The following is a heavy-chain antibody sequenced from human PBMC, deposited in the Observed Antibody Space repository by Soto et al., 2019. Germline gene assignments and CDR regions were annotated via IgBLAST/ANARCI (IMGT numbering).Heavy chain of an antibody. Sequence: QVQLVESGGGVVQPGRSLRLSCAASGFTFSSYGMHWVRQAPGKGLEWVAVISYDGSNKYYADSVKGRFTISRDNYKNTLYLQMNSLRDEDTAVYYCAKDIAVYGDYVNALDIWGQGTMVTVSS. J-gene: IGHJ3*02. D-gene: IGHD4-17*01. CDR3: AKDIAVYGDYVNALDI. CDR2: ISYDGSNK. V-gene: IGHV3-30*18. CDR1: GFTFSSYG.